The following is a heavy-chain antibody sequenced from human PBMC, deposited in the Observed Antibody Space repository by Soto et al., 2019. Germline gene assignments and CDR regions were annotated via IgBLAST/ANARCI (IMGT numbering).Heavy chain of an antibody. Sequence: GASVKVSCKASGYTFTGYYMHWVRQAPGQGLEWMGWINPNSGGTNYAQKFQGWVTMTRDTSISTAYMELSRLRSDDTAVYYCARDRHSSSWYDVSGYYYYYGMDVWGQGTTVTVSS. V-gene: IGHV1-2*04. CDR2: INPNSGGT. CDR3: ARDRHSSSWYDVSGYYYYYGMDV. J-gene: IGHJ6*02. CDR1: GYTFTGYY. D-gene: IGHD6-13*01.